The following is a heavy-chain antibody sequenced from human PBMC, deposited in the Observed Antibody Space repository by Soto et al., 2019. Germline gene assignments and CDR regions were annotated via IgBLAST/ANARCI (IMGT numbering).Heavy chain of an antibody. CDR1: GFSFSSYA. V-gene: IGHV3-30-3*01. D-gene: IGHD3-22*01. Sequence: QVQLVESGGGVVQPGRSLRLSCAASGFSFSSYAMHWVRQAPGKGLEWVALISYDGSDKYYADSVKGRFTISRDNSKNTLFLQMNSLRDEDTAVYYCARSSYYYDSSGPWGQGTLVTVSS. CDR2: ISYDGSDK. J-gene: IGHJ5*02. CDR3: ARSSYYYDSSGP.